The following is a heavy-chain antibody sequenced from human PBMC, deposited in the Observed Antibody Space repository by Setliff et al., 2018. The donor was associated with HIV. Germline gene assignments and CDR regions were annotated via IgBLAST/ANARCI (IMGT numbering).Heavy chain of an antibody. CDR1: GYSISSGYY. Sequence: SETLSLTCAVSGYSISSGYYWGWIRQPPGKGLEWIGSIHHGGSTYYSPSLKSRVTISLEPSKNQFSLKLSSVTAADTAVYYCARVVYNSSGYYYLGAFDIWGQGTTVTVSS. V-gene: IGHV4-38-2*01. CDR2: IHHGGST. D-gene: IGHD3-22*01. J-gene: IGHJ3*02. CDR3: ARVVYNSSGYYYLGAFDI.